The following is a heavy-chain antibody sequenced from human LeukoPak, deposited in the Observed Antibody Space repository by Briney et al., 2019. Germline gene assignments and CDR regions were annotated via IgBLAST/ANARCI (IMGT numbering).Heavy chain of an antibody. D-gene: IGHD3-3*01. CDR1: GGSISSGSYY. CDR2: IYTSGST. CDR3: ARDTYYDFWSGQHDAFDI. V-gene: IGHV4-61*02. Sequence: SETLSLTCTVSGGSISSGSYYWSWIRQPAGKGLEWIVRIYTSGSTNYNPSLKSRVTISVDTSKTQFSLKLSSVTAADTAVYYCARDTYYDFWSGQHDAFDIWGQGTMVTVSS. J-gene: IGHJ3*02.